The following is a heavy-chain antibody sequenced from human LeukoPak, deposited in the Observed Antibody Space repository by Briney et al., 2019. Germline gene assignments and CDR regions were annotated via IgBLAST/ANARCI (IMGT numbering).Heavy chain of an antibody. Sequence: PSETLSLTCTVSGGSISIGGYYWSWIRQHPGKGLEWIGYIYYSGSTYYNPSLKSRVTISVDTSKNQFSLKLSSVTAADTAVYYCARDNGDFFQRAFDIWGQGTMVTVSS. CDR3: ARDNGDFFQRAFDI. V-gene: IGHV4-31*03. CDR2: IYYSGST. D-gene: IGHD4-17*01. J-gene: IGHJ3*02. CDR1: GGSISIGGYY.